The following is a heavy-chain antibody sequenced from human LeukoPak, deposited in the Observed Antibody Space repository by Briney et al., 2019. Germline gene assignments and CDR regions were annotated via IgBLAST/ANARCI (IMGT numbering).Heavy chain of an antibody. CDR3: ARDDYGDYDAVYYYDMDV. J-gene: IGHJ6*03. CDR2: IYYSGNT. CDR1: GDSISSYY. D-gene: IGHD4-17*01. Sequence: PSETLSLTCTVSGDSISSYYWSWIRQPPGKGLEWIGYIYYSGNTKYNPSLKSRVTISVDTSKNQISLKLNSVTAADTAVYYCARDDYGDYDAVYYYDMDVWGKGTTVTISS. V-gene: IGHV4-59*01.